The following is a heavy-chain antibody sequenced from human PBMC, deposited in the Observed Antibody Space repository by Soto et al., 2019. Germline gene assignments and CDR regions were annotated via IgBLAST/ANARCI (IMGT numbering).Heavy chain of an antibody. D-gene: IGHD6-19*01. CDR1: GFTFSSYA. V-gene: IGHV3-23*01. J-gene: IGHJ3*02. CDR2: ISGSGGST. CDR3: AKDMEVLAVASGAFDI. Sequence: PGESLKISCAASGFTFSSYAMSWVRQAPGKGLEWVSAISGSGGSTYYADSVKGRFTISRDNSKNTLYLQMNSPRAEDTAVYYCAKDMEVLAVASGAFDIWGQGTMVTVSS.